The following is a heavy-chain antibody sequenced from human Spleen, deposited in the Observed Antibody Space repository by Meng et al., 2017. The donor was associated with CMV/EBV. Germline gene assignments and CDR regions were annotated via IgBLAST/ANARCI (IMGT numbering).Heavy chain of an antibody. D-gene: IGHD2-2*01. Sequence: GGSLRLSCAASGFTFSSYSMNWVRQAPGKGLEWVSSISSSSSYIYYAESVKGRFTISRDNAKNSLYLQMNSLRAEDTAVYYCARYCSSTSCYGTNYYYGMDVWGQGTTVTVSS. V-gene: IGHV3-21*01. CDR2: ISSSSSYI. CDR3: ARYCSSTSCYGTNYYYGMDV. J-gene: IGHJ6*02. CDR1: GFTFSSYS.